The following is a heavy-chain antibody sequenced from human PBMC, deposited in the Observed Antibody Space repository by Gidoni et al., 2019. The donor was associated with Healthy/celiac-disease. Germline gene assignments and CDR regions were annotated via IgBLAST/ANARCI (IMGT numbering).Heavy chain of an antibody. CDR2: ISHSGRT. CDR3: ARGSRDFGGWYDFDY. V-gene: IGHV4-34*01. Sequence: QVQLQQWGAGLWKPSETLSPTCAVYGGSFSGDYWSWIRQPPGKGLEWIGEISHSGRTNYNPSLKSRVTISVDTSKNQFSLKLSSVTAADTAVYYCARGSRDFGGWYDFDYWGQGTLVTVSS. D-gene: IGHD6-19*01. J-gene: IGHJ4*02. CDR1: GGSFSGDY.